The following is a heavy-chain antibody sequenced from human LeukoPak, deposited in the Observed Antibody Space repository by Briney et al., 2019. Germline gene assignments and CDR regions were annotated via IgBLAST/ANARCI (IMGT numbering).Heavy chain of an antibody. CDR2: IKSKTDGGTA. Sequence: PGGSLRLSCAASGITFSNAWMSWVRQAPGKGLEWVGRIKSKTDGGTADYAAPVKGRFTISRDDSKNTLYLQMNSLKTEDTAVYYCRTPLWFGESKADYWGQGTLVTVSS. J-gene: IGHJ4*02. D-gene: IGHD3-10*01. CDR3: RTPLWFGESKADY. V-gene: IGHV3-15*01. CDR1: GITFSNAW.